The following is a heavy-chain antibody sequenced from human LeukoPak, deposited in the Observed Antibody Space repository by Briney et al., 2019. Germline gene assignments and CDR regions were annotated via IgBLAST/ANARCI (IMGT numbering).Heavy chain of an antibody. CDR1: GESVSSNSAA. Sequence: SQTLSLTCAISGESVSSNSAAWNWIRQSPSRGLEWLGRTYYRSKWYSEYALSLRGRLTIKPDTSKNQFSLQLNSVTPEDTAVYYCARTSGWFDYWGQGTPVTVSS. D-gene: IGHD6-19*01. CDR2: TYYRSKWYS. CDR3: ARTSGWFDY. V-gene: IGHV6-1*01. J-gene: IGHJ5*01.